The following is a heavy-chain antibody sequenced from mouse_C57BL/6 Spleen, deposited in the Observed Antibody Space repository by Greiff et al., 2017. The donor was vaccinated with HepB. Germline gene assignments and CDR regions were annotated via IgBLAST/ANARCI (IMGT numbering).Heavy chain of an antibody. D-gene: IGHD3-3*01. Sequence: QVQLQQPGAELVRPGSSVKLSCKASGYTFTSYWMHWVKQRPIQGLEWIGNIDPSDSETHYNQKFKDKATLTVDKSSSTAYMQISSLTSEDSAVEDGARRDGWYFDVWGTGTTVTVSS. CDR2: IDPSDSET. CDR1: GYTFTSYW. J-gene: IGHJ1*03. CDR3: ARRDGWYFDV. V-gene: IGHV1-52*01.